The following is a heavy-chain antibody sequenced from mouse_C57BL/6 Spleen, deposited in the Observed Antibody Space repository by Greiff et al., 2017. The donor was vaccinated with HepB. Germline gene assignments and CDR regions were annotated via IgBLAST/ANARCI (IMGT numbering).Heavy chain of an antibody. J-gene: IGHJ1*03. V-gene: IGHV5-9*01. CDR2: ISGGGGNT. Sequence: EVMLVESGGGLVKPGGSLKLSCAASGFTFSSYTMSWVRQTPEKRLEWVASISGGGGNTYYPDSVKGRFTISRDNAKNTLYLQMSSLRSEDTALYYCARNLDYDGYFDVWGTGTTVTVSS. D-gene: IGHD2-4*01. CDR1: GFTFSSYT. CDR3: ARNLDYDGYFDV.